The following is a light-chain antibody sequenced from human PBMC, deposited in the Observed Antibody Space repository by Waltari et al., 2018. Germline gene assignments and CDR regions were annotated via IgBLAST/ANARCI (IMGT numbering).Light chain of an antibody. CDR1: SSNTGSNT. CDR2: SNI. V-gene: IGLV1-44*01. J-gene: IGLJ1*01. CDR3: AAWDDSLNGLYV. Sequence: QSVLTQPPSTSGTPAQTVTITCSGRSSNTGSNTVNWYQHLPGTAPKLLIYSNIQRPSGVPDRISGSKSGTSASLAISGLQSEDEGDYYCAAWDDSLNGLYVFGTGTKVTVL.